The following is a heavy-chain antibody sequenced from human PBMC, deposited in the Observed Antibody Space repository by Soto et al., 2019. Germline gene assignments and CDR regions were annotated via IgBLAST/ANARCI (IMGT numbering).Heavy chain of an antibody. J-gene: IGHJ5*01. D-gene: IGHD7-27*01. Sequence: SETLSLTCSVSGDSISNLDYFLAWIRQPPGQALEYIGYIYKSATTYYNPSCESRVAISVDTSKSQCSLNVTSVTAADTAVYFCARGRYCLTGRCFPNWFDSWGQGALVTVSS. CDR3: ARGRYCLTGRCFPNWFDS. V-gene: IGHV4-30-4*01. CDR2: IYKSATT. CDR1: GDSISNLDYF.